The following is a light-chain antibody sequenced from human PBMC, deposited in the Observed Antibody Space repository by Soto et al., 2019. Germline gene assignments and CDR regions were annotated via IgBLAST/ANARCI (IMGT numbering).Light chain of an antibody. CDR3: KQYSHWPPIT. CDR1: HSVTNTY. Sequence: IVLTHSPGTLSLCPWEIATLSCRASHSVTNTYLAWYPQKSVQAPRLLIYGASSRATDIPDRFSGSGSGTDFTLTISRLEPVDFAVYYWKQYSHWPPITFGQGTRLEIK. J-gene: IGKJ5*01. CDR2: GAS. V-gene: IGKV3-20*01.